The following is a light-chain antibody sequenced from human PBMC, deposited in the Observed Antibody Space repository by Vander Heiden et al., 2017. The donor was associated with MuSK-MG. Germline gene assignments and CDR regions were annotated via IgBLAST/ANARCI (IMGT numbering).Light chain of an antibody. J-gene: IGKJ3*01. CDR2: AAS. CDR3: QQSYKAPIFT. Sequence: DIQMTQSPLSLSASVGDRVTLTCRASENINNYLNWYQQRPGKAPKLLIFAASRLESGVPSRFSGSGSGTDFTLTITSLQPEDFATYYCQQSYKAPIFTFGHGTKVDIK. V-gene: IGKV1-39*01. CDR1: ENINNY.